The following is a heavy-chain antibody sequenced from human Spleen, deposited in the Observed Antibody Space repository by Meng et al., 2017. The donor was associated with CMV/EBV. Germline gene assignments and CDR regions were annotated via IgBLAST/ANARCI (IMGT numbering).Heavy chain of an antibody. J-gene: IGHJ5*02. CDR2: FDPEDGEV. Sequence: ASVKVSCKVSGYTLTELYIHWVRQTPGKGLEWMGGFDPEDGEVIYAKKFQDRLILTEDTSTDTAYLALSSLTFEDTALYYCATASGSYSDWFDPWGQGTPVTVSS. D-gene: IGHD3-10*01. CDR3: ATASGSYSDWFDP. CDR1: GYTLTELY. V-gene: IGHV1-24*01.